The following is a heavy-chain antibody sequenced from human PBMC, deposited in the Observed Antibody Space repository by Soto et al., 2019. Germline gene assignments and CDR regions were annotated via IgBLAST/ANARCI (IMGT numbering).Heavy chain of an antibody. CDR2: LYNTGST. J-gene: IGHJ4*02. D-gene: IGHD3-16*01. CDR1: GASISRYY. Sequence: PSETLSLTCTVSGASISRYYWSWIRQSPGKGLEWIGYLYNTGSTYYNPSLKSRVTISVDRSKNQFSLKLSSVTAADTAVYYCARGPPFHWGQGTLVTVSS. CDR3: ARGPPFH. V-gene: IGHV4-59*12.